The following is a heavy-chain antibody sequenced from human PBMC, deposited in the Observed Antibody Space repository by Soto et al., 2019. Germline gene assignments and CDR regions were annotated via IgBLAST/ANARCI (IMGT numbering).Heavy chain of an antibody. Sequence: QVQLVESGGGVVQPGRSLRLSCAASGFTFSSYAMHWVRQAPGKGLEWVAVISYDGSNKYYADSVKGRFTISRDNSKNTLYLQMNSLIAEDTAVYYCARAKGIVVVPAAIDYWGQVTLVTVSS. CDR1: GFTFSSYA. V-gene: IGHV3-30-3*01. CDR2: ISYDGSNK. D-gene: IGHD2-2*01. J-gene: IGHJ4*02. CDR3: ARAKGIVVVPAAIDY.